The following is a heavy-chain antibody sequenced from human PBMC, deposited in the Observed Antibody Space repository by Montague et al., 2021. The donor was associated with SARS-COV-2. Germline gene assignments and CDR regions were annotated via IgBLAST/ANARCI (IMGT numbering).Heavy chain of an antibody. CDR1: GGSISSYY. CDR3: ARTYYDILTGYYNRGAFDI. Sequence: SETLSLTCTVSGGSISSYYWSWIRQPRGKGLEWIGYIYYSGSTNXNPSLKSRVTISVDMSKNQFSLKLSSVTAADTAVYYCARTYYDILTGYYNRGAFDIWGQGTMVTVSS. V-gene: IGHV4-59*08. CDR2: IYYSGST. D-gene: IGHD3-9*01. J-gene: IGHJ3*02.